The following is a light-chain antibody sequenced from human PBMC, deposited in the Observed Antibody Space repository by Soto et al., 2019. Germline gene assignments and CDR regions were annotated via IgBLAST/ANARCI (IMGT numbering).Light chain of an antibody. J-gene: IGKJ3*01. CDR2: GAF. V-gene: IGKV3-20*01. CDR1: QSIRNNF. Sequence: EIVLTQYPFTLSLSPFSFSPLSCRASQSIRNNFLAWYPHTPGQAPRLLMHGAFNRASCIPDRFSGSASGTDFTLTISRLEPEDVAVYYCQPYATSPLTFGPGTKVDI. CDR3: QPYATSPLT.